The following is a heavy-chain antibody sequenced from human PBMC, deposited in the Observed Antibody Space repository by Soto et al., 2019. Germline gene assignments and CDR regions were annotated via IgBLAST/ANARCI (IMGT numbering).Heavy chain of an antibody. D-gene: IGHD2-21*01. CDR2: MNGDGTFT. J-gene: IGHJ4*02. CDR3: AASLAVDPYPLDY. CDR1: GFTFSFFW. Sequence: EVQLVESGGGLVQPGGSLRLSCAASGFTFSFFWMHWVRQAPGKGLVWVSRMNGDGTFTNYADSVKGRFTTSRDNAKNPLYLRMNSLLSEDKAVYYCAASLAVDPYPLDYWGQGTLVTVSS. V-gene: IGHV3-74*01.